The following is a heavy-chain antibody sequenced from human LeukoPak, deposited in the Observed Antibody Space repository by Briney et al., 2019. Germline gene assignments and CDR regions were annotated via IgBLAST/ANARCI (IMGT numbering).Heavy chain of an antibody. CDR1: EFTFSSYW. CDR2: IKQDGGQK. Sequence: GGSLRLSCEASEFTFSSYWMSWVRQAPGKGLEWVANIKQDGGQKYYVDPVKGRFTISRDNAKNSLFLQMSSLRVEDTAIYYCARDYVWGSSESDYWGQGTLVTVSS. D-gene: IGHD7-27*01. CDR3: ARDYVWGSSESDY. V-gene: IGHV3-7*01. J-gene: IGHJ4*02.